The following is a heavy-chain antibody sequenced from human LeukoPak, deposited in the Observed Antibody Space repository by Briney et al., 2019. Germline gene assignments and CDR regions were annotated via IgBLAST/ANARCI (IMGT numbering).Heavy chain of an antibody. CDR1: GGSISSYY. V-gene: IGHV4-4*07. D-gene: IGHD3-22*01. CDR2: IYSSGDT. Sequence: SETLSLTCTVSGGSISSYYWSWIRQPAGEGLEWIGRIYSSGDTYYNPSLSSRVTMSVDTSKNQFSLSLNSVTAADTAVYYCARDAYYYDGSGYYILDSGAQGPLVTVSS. CDR3: ARDAYYYDGSGYYILDS. J-gene: IGHJ4*02.